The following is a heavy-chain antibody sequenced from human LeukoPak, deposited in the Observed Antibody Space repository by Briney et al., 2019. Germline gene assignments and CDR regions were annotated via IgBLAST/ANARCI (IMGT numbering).Heavy chain of an antibody. V-gene: IGHV1-18*01. J-gene: IGHJ3*02. CDR2: TSGYNGHT. D-gene: IGHD3-10*01. CDR1: GYTFDTYG. Sequence: GASVKVSCKASGYTFDTYGISWVRQAPGQGHEWMGWTSGYNGHTKYAQKFHDRVTLTTDTSTSTAYMEMRSLRSDDTAVYYCARIQSAGTSDAFDIWGQGTMLTVS. CDR3: ARIQSAGTSDAFDI.